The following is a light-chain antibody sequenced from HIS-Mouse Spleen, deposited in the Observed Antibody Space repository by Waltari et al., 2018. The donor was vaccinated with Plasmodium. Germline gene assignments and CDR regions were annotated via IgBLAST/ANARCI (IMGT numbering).Light chain of an antibody. J-gene: IGLJ2*01. CDR3: SSYTSSSTLV. CDR1: SSDVGGYHS. CDR2: DVS. V-gene: IGLV2-14*03. Sequence: QSALTQPASVSGSPGQSITISCTGTSSDVGGYHSVSWYHQHPGKAPNPLISDVSNRPQGVSNRFSGSKSVNTASLTISELQAEDEADYYCSSYTSSSTLVFGGGTKLTVL.